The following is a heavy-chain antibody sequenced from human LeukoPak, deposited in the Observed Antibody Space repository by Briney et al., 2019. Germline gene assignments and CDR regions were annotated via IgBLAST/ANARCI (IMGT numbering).Heavy chain of an antibody. CDR3: ARDREVKHQMAWSRATIIYGMDV. CDR1: GFTFSSYG. Sequence: PGGSLRLSCAASGFTFSSYGMHWFRQAPGKGLEWVAFIRYDGSNKYYADSVKGRFTISRDNSKNTLYLQMNSLTAEDTAVYFCARDREVKHQMAWSRATIIYGMDVWGQGTTVTVSS. V-gene: IGHV3-30*02. D-gene: IGHD2-21*01. CDR2: IRYDGSNK. J-gene: IGHJ6*02.